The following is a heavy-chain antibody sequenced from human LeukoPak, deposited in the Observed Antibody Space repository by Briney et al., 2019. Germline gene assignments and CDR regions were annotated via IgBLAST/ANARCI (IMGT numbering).Heavy chain of an antibody. D-gene: IGHD3-22*01. V-gene: IGHV1-8*02. CDR1: GYTFTGYY. Sequence: ASVKVSCKASGYTFTGYYMHWVRQAPGQGLEWMGWMNPNSGNTGYAQKFQGRVTMTRNTSISTAYMELSSLRSEDTAVYYCARGDYYDSSGFASPREVDDYWGQGTLVTVSS. CDR3: ARGDYYDSSGFASPREVDDY. J-gene: IGHJ4*02. CDR2: MNPNSGNT.